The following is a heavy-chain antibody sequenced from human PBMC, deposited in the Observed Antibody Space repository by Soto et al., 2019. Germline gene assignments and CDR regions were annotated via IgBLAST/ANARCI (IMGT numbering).Heavy chain of an antibody. CDR2: IYSIGST. J-gene: IGHJ5*02. Sequence: SETLSLTCTVSGGSISGYYWSWLRQPSGKGLEWIGYIYSIGSTYYNPSLKSRVTISVDRSKNQFSLKLSSVTAADTAVYYCARVPDRWGQGTLVTVSS. CDR3: ARVPDR. V-gene: IGHV4-59*12. D-gene: IGHD2-2*01. CDR1: GGSISGYY.